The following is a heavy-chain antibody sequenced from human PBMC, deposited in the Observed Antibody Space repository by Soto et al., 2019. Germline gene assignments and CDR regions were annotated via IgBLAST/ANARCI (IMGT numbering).Heavy chain of an antibody. CDR2: INHSGST. CDR3: ARFLRYSYGPYYFDY. D-gene: IGHD5-18*01. CDR1: GGSFSGYY. J-gene: IGHJ4*02. Sequence: PSETLSLTCAVYGGSFSGYYWSWIRQPPGKGLEWIGEINHSGSTNYNPSLKSRVTISVDTSKNQFSLKLSSVTAADTAVYYCARFLRYSYGPYYFDYWGQGTLVTVSS. V-gene: IGHV4-34*01.